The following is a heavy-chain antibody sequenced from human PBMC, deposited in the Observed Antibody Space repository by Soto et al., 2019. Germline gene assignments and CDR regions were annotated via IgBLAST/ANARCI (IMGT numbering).Heavy chain of an antibody. CDR1: GYTFTSYG. Sequence: ASVKVSCKASGYTFTSYGISWVRQAPGQGLEWMGWISAYNGNTNYAQKLQGRVTMTTDTSTSTAYMELRSLRSDDTAVYYCARDIVKPHQLGATTFDYWGQGTLVTVSS. J-gene: IGHJ4*02. D-gene: IGHD1-26*01. V-gene: IGHV1-18*01. CDR2: ISAYNGNT. CDR3: ARDIVKPHQLGATTFDY.